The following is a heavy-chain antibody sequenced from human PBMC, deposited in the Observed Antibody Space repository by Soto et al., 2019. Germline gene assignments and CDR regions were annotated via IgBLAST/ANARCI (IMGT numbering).Heavy chain of an antibody. V-gene: IGHV3-11*01. CDR2: ISSSATTI. Sequence: GGALRLSCAASGFSFSDYYMSWFRQAPGKGLEWVSYISSSATTIYYADSVKGRFTISRDNTKGSFYLQMDRLRLEDTAIYYCAKAKFYFDSSPFDSWGQGTLVTVSS. D-gene: IGHD1-26*01. CDR3: AKAKFYFDSSPFDS. J-gene: IGHJ4*02. CDR1: GFSFSDYY.